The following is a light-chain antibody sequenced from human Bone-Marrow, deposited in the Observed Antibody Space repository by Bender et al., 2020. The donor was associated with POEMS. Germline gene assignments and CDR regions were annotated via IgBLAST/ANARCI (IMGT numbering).Light chain of an antibody. J-gene: IGLJ3*02. CDR2: EVT. Sequence: QSGMTQPPSASGSPGQSVTISCTGTSSDVGGYNYVSWYQHHPGKAPKLMIYEVTQRPSGVPDRFSGSKSGNTASLTVSGLQAEDEADYYCSSYSDSVKPVVFGGGTSLTGL. CDR1: SSDVGGYNY. V-gene: IGLV2-8*01. CDR3: SSYSDSVKPVV.